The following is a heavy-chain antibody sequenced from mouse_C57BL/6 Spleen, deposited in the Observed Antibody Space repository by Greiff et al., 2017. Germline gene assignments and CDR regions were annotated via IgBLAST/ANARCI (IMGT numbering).Heavy chain of an antibody. CDR3: ARLTTVVATDY. CDR1: GYTFTSYW. CDR2: INPSSGYT. J-gene: IGHJ2*01. Sequence: QVQLQQSGAELAKPGASVKLSCKASGYTFTSYWMHWVKQRPGQGLEWIGYINPSSGYTKYNQKFKDKATLTADKSSSTADMQLSSLTYEDAAVYDCARLTTVVATDYWGQGTTLTVSS. V-gene: IGHV1-7*01. D-gene: IGHD1-1*01.